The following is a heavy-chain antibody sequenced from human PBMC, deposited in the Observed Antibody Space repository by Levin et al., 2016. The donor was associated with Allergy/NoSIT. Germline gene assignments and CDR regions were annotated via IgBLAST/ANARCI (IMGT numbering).Heavy chain of an antibody. D-gene: IGHD3-10*01. J-gene: IGHJ4*02. V-gene: IGHV4-34*01. CDR1: NGSFSGYY. CDR2: IDQSGDT. CDR3: ARSRWYYYASGPHYKSSPFDF. Sequence: SETLSLTCAVYNGSFSGYYWSWIRQIPGKGLEWIGEIDQSGDTNYNPSLKSRVSIAIDTSKKRFSLRMNSVTAADTSVYFCARSRWYYYASGPHYKSSPFDFWGQGSLVTVSS.